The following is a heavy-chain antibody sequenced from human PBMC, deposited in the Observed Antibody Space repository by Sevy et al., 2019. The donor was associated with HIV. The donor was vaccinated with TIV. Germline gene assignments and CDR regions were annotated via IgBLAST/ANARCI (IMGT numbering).Heavy chain of an antibody. J-gene: IGHJ4*02. Sequence: GGSLRLSCTASGFTFSSYEMNWVRQAPGKGLDWVSNIISSGSSKYYADSVKGRFTISRDNAKNSLFLQMNSLRAEDTAVYYCARGPHHYYDSSAFFDYWGQGTLVTVSS. CDR2: IISSGSSK. D-gene: IGHD3-22*01. CDR3: ARGPHHYYDSSAFFDY. CDR1: GFTFSSYE. V-gene: IGHV3-48*03.